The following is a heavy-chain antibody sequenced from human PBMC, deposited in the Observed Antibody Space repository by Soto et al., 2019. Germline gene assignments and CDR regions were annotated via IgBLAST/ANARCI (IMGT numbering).Heavy chain of an antibody. CDR1: GGSISSGGYY. Sequence: PSETLSLTCTVSGGSISSGGYYWSWIRQHPGKGLGWIGYIYYSGSTYYNPSLKSRVTISVDTSKNQFSLKLSSVTAADTAVHYCARVSRDCTNGVCYFDYWGQGTLVTVSS. CDR3: ARVSRDCTNGVCYFDY. CDR2: IYYSGST. D-gene: IGHD2-8*01. J-gene: IGHJ4*02. V-gene: IGHV4-31*03.